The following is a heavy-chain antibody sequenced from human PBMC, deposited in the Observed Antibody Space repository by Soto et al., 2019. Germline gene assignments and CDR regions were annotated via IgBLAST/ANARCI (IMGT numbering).Heavy chain of an antibody. J-gene: IGHJ6*03. V-gene: IGHV3-23*01. D-gene: IGHD6-19*01. CDR1: GFTFSSYA. CDR2: ISGSGGST. Sequence: GSLRLSCAASGFTFSSYAMSWVRQAPGKGLEWVSAISGSGGSTYYADSVKGRFTISRDNSKNTLYLQMNSLRAEDTAVYYCAKEGGIAVAGKLGYYYMDVWGKGTTVTSP. CDR3: AKEGGIAVAGKLGYYYMDV.